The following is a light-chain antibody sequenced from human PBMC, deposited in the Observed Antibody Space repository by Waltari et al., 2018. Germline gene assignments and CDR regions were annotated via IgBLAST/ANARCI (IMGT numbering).Light chain of an antibody. CDR1: QSVSNY. J-gene: IGKJ2*01. Sequence: DIQMTQSPSSLSASVGDSIPITCRASQSVSNYLNWYQQKPGKPPTLLIFGSSSLQSAVPSRFSGSGSGTDFTLTISSLQPEDFATYYCQQTYSVLYTFGQGTKLQI. CDR3: QQTYSVLYT. V-gene: IGKV1-39*01. CDR2: GSS.